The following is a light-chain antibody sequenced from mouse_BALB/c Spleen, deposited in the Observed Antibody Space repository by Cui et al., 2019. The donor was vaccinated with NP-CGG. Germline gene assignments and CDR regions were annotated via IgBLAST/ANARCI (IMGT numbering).Light chain of an antibody. CDR1: TGAVTTNNY. J-gene: IGLJ1*01. Sequence: QAVVTQESALTTSPGEKVPLTCRSSTGAVTTNNYANWVQEKPDHLFTGLIGGTNNRAPGVPARFSGSLIGDKAALTITGAQTEDEAIYFCILWYSNHWVFGGGTKLTVL. V-gene: IGLV1*01. CDR3: ILWYSNHWV. CDR2: GTN.